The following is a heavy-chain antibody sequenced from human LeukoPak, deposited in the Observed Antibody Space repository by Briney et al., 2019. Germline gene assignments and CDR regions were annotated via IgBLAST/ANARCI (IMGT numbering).Heavy chain of an antibody. D-gene: IGHD3-10*01. V-gene: IGHV3-23*01. CDR1: RFTFSNYA. CDR2: ISGSGGST. Sequence: PGGSLRLSCAASRFTFSNYAMSWVRQAPGKGLEWVSTISGSGGSTYYADSVKGRFTISRDNSKNTLYLQMNSLRAEDTAVYYCAKEVYGSGSYYRDYFDYWGQGTLVTVSS. J-gene: IGHJ4*02. CDR3: AKEVYGSGSYYRDYFDY.